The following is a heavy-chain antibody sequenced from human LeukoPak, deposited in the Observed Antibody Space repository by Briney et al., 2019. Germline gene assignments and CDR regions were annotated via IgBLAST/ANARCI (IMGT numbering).Heavy chain of an antibody. CDR3: ARGYCSRTSCEDFDY. J-gene: IGHJ4*02. Sequence: GGSLRLSCAASGFTFSHYSMNWVRQAPGKGLEWVSSISASSSFIYYADSLKGGFTISRDNAKNSLYLQMNSLRAEDTAVFYCARGYCSRTSCEDFDYWGQGTLVTVSS. D-gene: IGHD2-2*01. CDR2: ISASSSFI. V-gene: IGHV3-21*01. CDR1: GFTFSHYS.